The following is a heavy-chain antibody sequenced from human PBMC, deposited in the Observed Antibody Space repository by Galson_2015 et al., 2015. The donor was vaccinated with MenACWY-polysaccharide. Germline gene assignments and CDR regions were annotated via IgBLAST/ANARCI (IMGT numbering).Heavy chain of an antibody. CDR2: VSTYNGNT. CDR1: GSTFPSNG. CDR3: ARDGSSSTAPRPSKY. Sequence: SVKVSCKASGSTFPSNGISWVRQAPGQGLEWMGWVSTYNGNTDNAQKFQGRVTMTTDTSTATAFMELRSLGSDDTAVYYCARDGSSSTAPRPSKYWGQGTLVTVSS. J-gene: IGHJ4*02. V-gene: IGHV1-18*01. D-gene: IGHD6-6*01.